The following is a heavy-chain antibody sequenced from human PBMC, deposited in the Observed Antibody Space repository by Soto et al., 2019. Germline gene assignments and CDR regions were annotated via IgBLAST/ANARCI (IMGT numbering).Heavy chain of an antibody. CDR1: GFSLSTSGVG. Sequence: QITLKESGPTLVKPTQTPTLTCSFSGFSLSTSGVGVGWIRQPPGKALEWLALIYWDDDKHYSPSLKSRLTVTKDTSKNRVVLTMTNMDPMDTATYYCAHRQWLGHIDYWGQGTLVTVSS. CDR3: AHRQWLGHIDY. V-gene: IGHV2-5*02. J-gene: IGHJ4*02. CDR2: IYWDDDK. D-gene: IGHD6-19*01.